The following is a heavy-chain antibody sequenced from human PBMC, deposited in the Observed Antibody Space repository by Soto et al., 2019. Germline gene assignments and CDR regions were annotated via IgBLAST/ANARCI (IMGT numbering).Heavy chain of an antibody. V-gene: IGHV1-3*01. CDR3: ATEIAAADAFGY. Sequence: ASVKVSCKASGYTFTSYAMHWLRQAPGQRLEWMGWINAGNGNTKYSQKFQGRVTITRDTSASTAYMELSSLRSEDTAVYYCATEIAAADAFGYWGQGTLVTVSS. CDR1: GYTFTSYA. J-gene: IGHJ4*02. CDR2: INAGNGNT. D-gene: IGHD6-13*01.